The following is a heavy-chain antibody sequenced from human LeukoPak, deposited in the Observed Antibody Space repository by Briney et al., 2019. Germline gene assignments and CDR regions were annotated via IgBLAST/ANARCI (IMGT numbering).Heavy chain of an antibody. V-gene: IGHV3-7*01. J-gene: IGHJ4*02. CDR1: GFTFSSYW. CDR3: ASDRDYYDSSGYLFDY. D-gene: IGHD3-22*01. CDR2: IKQDGSEK. Sequence: GGSLRLSRAASGFTFSSYWMSWVRQAPGKGLEWVANIKQDGSEKYYVDSVKGRFTISRDNAKNSLYLQMNSLRAEDTAVYYCASDRDYYDSSGYLFDYWGQGTLVTVSS.